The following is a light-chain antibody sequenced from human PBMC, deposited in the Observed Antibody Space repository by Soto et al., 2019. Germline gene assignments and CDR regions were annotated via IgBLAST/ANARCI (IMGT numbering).Light chain of an antibody. CDR1: QSVSNY. J-gene: IGKJ4*01. Sequence: DIVLTQSPGTLSLSPGDRATLSCRASQSVSNYVAWYQQRPGQAPRLLIYDASNRATGIPVRFSGSGSGTDFTLTISSLGPEDFAVYYCQQRSHGLTFGGGTKVDIK. CDR2: DAS. CDR3: QQRSHGLT. V-gene: IGKV3-11*01.